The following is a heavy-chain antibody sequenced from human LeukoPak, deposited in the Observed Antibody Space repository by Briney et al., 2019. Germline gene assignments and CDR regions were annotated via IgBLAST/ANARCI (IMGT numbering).Heavy chain of an antibody. CDR3: ARGREGHNWTDYSSFDY. V-gene: IGHV1-69*05. J-gene: IGHJ4*02. CDR2: IIPIFGTA. CDR1: GGTFSSYA. D-gene: IGHD1-20*01. Sequence: GSSVKVSCKASGGTFSSYAISWVRQAPGQGLEWMGGIIPIFGTANYAQKFQGRVTITTDGSTSTAYMELSSLRSEDTAVYYCARGREGHNWTDYSSFDYWGQGTLVTVSS.